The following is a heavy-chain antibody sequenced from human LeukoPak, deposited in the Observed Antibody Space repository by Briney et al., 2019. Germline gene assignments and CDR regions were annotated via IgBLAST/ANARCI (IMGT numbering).Heavy chain of an antibody. CDR3: ARDRLGLANHDY. Sequence: GGSLRLFCAASGFTFSSDSMNWVRQGLQEGLEWGSSISSSSSYIYYADSVKGRFTISRDNAKNSLCLQMNSLRAEDTAVYYCARDRLGLANHDYWGQGTLVTVSS. V-gene: IGHV3-21*01. CDR1: GFTFSSDS. D-gene: IGHD3/OR15-3a*01. CDR2: ISSSSSYI. J-gene: IGHJ4*02.